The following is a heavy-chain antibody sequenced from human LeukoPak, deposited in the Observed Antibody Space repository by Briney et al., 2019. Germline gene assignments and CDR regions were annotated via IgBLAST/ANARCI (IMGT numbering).Heavy chain of an antibody. V-gene: IGHV3-15*01. D-gene: IGHD3-10*01. CDR2: VKSKSAGETT. J-gene: IGHJ4*02. CDR3: TLIQGWGSGSYYRDF. CDR1: GLIISNDW. Sequence: GGSLRLSCAASGLIISNDWMSWVRQAPGKGLEWVARVKSKSAGETTDYAAPVKGRFTISRDDSKNTLYLQMNSLKTEDTAVYYCTLIQGWGSGSYYRDFWGQGTLVTVSS.